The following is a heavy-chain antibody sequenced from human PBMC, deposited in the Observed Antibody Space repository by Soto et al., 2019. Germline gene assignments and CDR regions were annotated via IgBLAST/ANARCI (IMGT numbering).Heavy chain of an antibody. CDR3: ARDCSSTSCYRSYYYGMDV. D-gene: IGHD2-2*01. CDR2: ISAYNGNT. J-gene: IGHJ6*02. CDR1: GYTFTSYG. Sequence: GASVKVSCKASGYTFTSYGISWVRQAPGQGLEWMGWISAYNGNTNYAQKLQGRVTMTTDTSTSTAYMALRSLRSDDTAVYYCARDCSSTSCYRSYYYGMDVWGQGTTVTVSS. V-gene: IGHV1-18*01.